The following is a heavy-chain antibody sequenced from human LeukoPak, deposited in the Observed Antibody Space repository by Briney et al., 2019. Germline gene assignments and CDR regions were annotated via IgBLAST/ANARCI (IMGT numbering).Heavy chain of an antibody. CDR2: IYYSGST. Sequence: PSETLSLTCSVSGGSVSNYYWSWTRQPPGKGLKWIGYIYYSGSTNYNPSLKSRVTISVDTSKNQFSLKLSSVTAADTAVYYCARRGYCSSTCCYIFDYWGQGTLVTVSS. V-gene: IGHV4-59*02. CDR1: GGSVSNYY. J-gene: IGHJ4*02. D-gene: IGHD2-2*01. CDR3: ARRGYCSSTCCYIFDY.